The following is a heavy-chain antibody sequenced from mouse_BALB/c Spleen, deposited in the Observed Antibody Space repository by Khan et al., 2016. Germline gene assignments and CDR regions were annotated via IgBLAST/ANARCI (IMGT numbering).Heavy chain of an antibody. CDR1: GYSITSDYA. V-gene: IGHV3-2*02. CDR3: ARGGDYDARGAY. J-gene: IGHJ3*01. Sequence: EVQLQESGPGLVKPSQSLSLTCTVTGYSITSDYAWNWIRQFPGNKLEWMGYISYSGSTSYNPSLKSRISITRDTSKNQFFLQLNSVTTEDTATYYCARGGDYDARGAYWGQGTLVTVSA. D-gene: IGHD2-4*01. CDR2: ISYSGST.